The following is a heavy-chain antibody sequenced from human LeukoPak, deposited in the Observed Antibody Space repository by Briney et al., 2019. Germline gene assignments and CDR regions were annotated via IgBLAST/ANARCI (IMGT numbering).Heavy chain of an antibody. CDR2: ISSDGTTA. V-gene: IGHV3-74*01. D-gene: IGHD3-10*01. J-gene: IGHJ4*02. Sequence: GGSLRLSCAASGFTLSSYWIHWVRQVPGKGLVWVSRISSDGTTANYADSVKGRFTISRDNAKNRLHLQMNTLRVEDTAVYYCAREWFGELSFAYWGQGTLVTVSS. CDR3: AREWFGELSFAY. CDR1: GFTLSSYW.